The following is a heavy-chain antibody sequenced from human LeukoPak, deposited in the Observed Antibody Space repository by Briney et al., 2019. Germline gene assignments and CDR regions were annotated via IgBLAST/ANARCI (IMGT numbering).Heavy chain of an antibody. Sequence: PGGSLRLSCAASGFTFNNYWMSWVRQAPGKGLEWAANIKQDGSEKYYVDSVKGRFTISRYNAKNSLYLQMNSLRAEDTAVYYCARHIGTYYDFWGQGTLVTVS. V-gene: IGHV3-7*01. J-gene: IGHJ4*02. CDR2: IKQDGSEK. CDR3: ARHIGTYYDF. D-gene: IGHD2-21*01. CDR1: GFTFNNYW.